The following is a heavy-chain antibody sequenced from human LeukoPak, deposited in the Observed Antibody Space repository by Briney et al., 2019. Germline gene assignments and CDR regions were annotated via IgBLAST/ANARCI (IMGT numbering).Heavy chain of an antibody. Sequence: GASVKVSCKASGGTFSSYAISWVRQAPGQGLEWMGWINPNSGGTNYAQKFQGRVTMTRDTSISTAYMELSRLRSDDTAVYYCARWGLGYYDSSGYPRGLSDYWGQGTLVTVSS. J-gene: IGHJ4*02. CDR2: INPNSGGT. V-gene: IGHV1-2*02. CDR1: GGTFSSYA. CDR3: ARWGLGYYDSSGYPRGLSDY. D-gene: IGHD3-22*01.